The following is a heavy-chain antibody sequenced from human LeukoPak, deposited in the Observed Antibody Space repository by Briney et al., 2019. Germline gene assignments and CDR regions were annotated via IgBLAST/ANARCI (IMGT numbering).Heavy chain of an antibody. J-gene: IGHJ4*02. CDR2: ICDSGRTI. D-gene: IGHD3-22*01. CDR1: GFTFSDYY. Sequence: GGSLRLSCAASGFTFSDYYMSWIRRAPGKGLEWVSYICDSGRTIYYADSVKGRFTISRDNAKNSVYLQMNNLGAEHTAVYYCARDRLGDYDHSGYYDKWGQGTLVTVSS. V-gene: IGHV3-11*01. CDR3: ARDRLGDYDHSGYYDK.